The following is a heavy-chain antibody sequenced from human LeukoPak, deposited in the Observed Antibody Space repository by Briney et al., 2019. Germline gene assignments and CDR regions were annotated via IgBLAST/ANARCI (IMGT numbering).Heavy chain of an antibody. D-gene: IGHD5-18*01. CDR1: GFTFSGFW. Sequence: GGSLRLSCAVSGFTFSGFWMSWSRQAPGKGLEWVASINSDGSEGYYADVVKGRFTISRDNAKNSLYLQINSLRAEDTAVYYCARGSQLWSPFDYWGQGTLVTVSS. V-gene: IGHV3-7*03. CDR2: INSDGSEG. CDR3: ARGSQLWSPFDY. J-gene: IGHJ4*02.